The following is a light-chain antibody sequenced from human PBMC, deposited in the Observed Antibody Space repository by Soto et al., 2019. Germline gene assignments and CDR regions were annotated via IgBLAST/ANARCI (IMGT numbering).Light chain of an antibody. CDR1: SSDVGAYNY. CDR2: DVS. J-gene: IGLJ1*01. CDR3: SSYTSSSTPYV. Sequence: QSVLTQPASVSGSPGQSITISCTGTSSDVGAYNYVSWYQQHPGTAPKLMIYDVSNRPSGVSNRFSGSKYGNTASLTIFGLQAEDEADYYCSSYTSSSTPYVFGSGTKVTVL. V-gene: IGLV2-14*01.